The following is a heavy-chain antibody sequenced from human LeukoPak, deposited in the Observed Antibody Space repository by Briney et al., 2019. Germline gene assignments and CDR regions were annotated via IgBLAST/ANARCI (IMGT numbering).Heavy chain of an antibody. CDR1: GGSLSSYY. J-gene: IGHJ4*02. CDR3: ARESSGYFDY. Sequence: SETLSLTCSVSGGSLSSYYWSWIRQPPGKGLEWIGYIYYSGNTNYNPSLKSRVTISIDTSKNQFSLKLTSVTAADTAVYYCARESSGYFDYWGQGTLVTVSS. D-gene: IGHD3-22*01. V-gene: IGHV4-59*01. CDR2: IYYSGNT.